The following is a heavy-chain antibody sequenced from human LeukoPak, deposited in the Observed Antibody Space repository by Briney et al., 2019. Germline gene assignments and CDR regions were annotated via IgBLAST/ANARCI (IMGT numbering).Heavy chain of an antibody. CDR2: ISYDGSNK. Sequence: GGSLRLSCAAPGFTFSSYAMHWVRQAPGKGLEWVAVISYDGSNKYYADSVKGRFTISRDNSKNTLYLQMNSLRAEDTAVNYCARDRVGATDYFDYWGQGTLVTVSS. CDR3: ARDRVGATDYFDY. D-gene: IGHD1-26*01. CDR1: GFTFSSYA. V-gene: IGHV3-30-3*01. J-gene: IGHJ4*02.